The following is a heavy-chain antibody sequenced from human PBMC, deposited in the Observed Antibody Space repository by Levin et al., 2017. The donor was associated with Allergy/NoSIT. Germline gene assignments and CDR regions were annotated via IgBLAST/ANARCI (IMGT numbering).Heavy chain of an antibody. D-gene: IGHD2-8*02. Sequence: GESLKISCVASGFTFSDYAMHWARQAPGRGLEWVAVISYNGNIKYNADSVQGRFTISRSNPNNTLYLQMNSLRVEDTGGYYWAREYWTYTGTRDGTDGRGQGTTVTVCS. CDR1: GFTFSDYA. J-gene: IGHJ6*02. V-gene: IGHV3-30*04. CDR3: AREYWTYTGTRDGTDG. CDR2: ISYNGNIK.